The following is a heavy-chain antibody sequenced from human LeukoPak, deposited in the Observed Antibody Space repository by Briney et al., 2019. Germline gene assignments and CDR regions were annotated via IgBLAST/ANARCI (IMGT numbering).Heavy chain of an antibody. J-gene: IGHJ4*02. V-gene: IGHV1-2*02. CDR1: GYTFTSYY. Sequence: ASVKVSCKASGYTFTSYYMHRVRQAPGQGLEWMGWINPNSGGTNYAQKFQGRVTMTRDTSISTAYMELSRLRSDDTAVYYCARDLRDGYNFGYWGQGTLVTVSS. CDR2: INPNSGGT. CDR3: ARDLRDGYNFGY. D-gene: IGHD5-24*01.